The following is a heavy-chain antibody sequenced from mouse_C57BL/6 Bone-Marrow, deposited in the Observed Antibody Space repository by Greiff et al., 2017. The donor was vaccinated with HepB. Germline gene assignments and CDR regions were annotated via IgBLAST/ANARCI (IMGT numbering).Heavy chain of an antibody. J-gene: IGHJ3*01. CDR2: IHPNSGST. D-gene: IGHD4-1*02. Sequence: QVHVKQPGAELVKPGASVKLSCKASGYTFTSYWMHWVKQRPGQGLEWIGMIHPNSGSTNYNEKFKSKATLTVDKSSSTAYMQLSSLTSEDSAVYYCARSTGASFAYWGQGTLVTVSA. CDR3: ARSTGASFAY. V-gene: IGHV1-64*01. CDR1: GYTFTSYW.